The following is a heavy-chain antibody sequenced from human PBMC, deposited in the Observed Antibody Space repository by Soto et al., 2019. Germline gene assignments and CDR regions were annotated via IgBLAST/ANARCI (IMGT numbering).Heavy chain of an antibody. J-gene: IGHJ6*02. Sequence: GESLKISCKGSGYSFTSYWISWVRQMPGKGLEWMGRIDPSDSYTNYIPSFQDHVTISADKSISTAYLQWSSLKASDTAMYYCARHGIVVVPSAIGEDYYYGMDVWGQGTTVTVSS. V-gene: IGHV5-10-1*01. CDR2: IDPSDSYT. CDR3: ARHGIVVVPSAIGEDYYYGMDV. CDR1: GYSFTSYW. D-gene: IGHD2-2*01.